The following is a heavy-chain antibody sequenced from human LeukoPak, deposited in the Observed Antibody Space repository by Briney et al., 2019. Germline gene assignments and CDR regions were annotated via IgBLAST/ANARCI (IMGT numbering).Heavy chain of an antibody. CDR3: ARGGYDSSGYYNYFDY. D-gene: IGHD3-22*01. V-gene: IGHV4-4*07. Sequence: SETLSLTCTVSGGSISSYYWSWIRQPAGKGLEWIGRIYTSGSTNYNPSLKSRVTTSVDKSKNQFSLKLSSVTAADTAVYYCARGGYDSSGYYNYFDYWGQGTLVTVSS. CDR2: IYTSGST. CDR1: GGSISSYY. J-gene: IGHJ4*02.